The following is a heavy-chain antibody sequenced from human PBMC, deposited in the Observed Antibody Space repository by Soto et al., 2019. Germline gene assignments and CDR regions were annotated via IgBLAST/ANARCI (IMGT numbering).Heavy chain of an antibody. CDR3: ARARGYCTGPSCPVFYFYGLDV. Sequence: PSETLSLTCTVSGDSITSGTNFWSWIRQPPGKGLEWMGFIHHSGTTFYNPSLKSRVMISGDTSENQISLKMTSLTAADTAVYYCARARGYCTGPSCPVFYFYGLDVWGQGTKVTVSS. V-gene: IGHV4-30-4*01. D-gene: IGHD2-2*01. CDR2: IHHSGTT. CDR1: GDSITSGTNF. J-gene: IGHJ6*02.